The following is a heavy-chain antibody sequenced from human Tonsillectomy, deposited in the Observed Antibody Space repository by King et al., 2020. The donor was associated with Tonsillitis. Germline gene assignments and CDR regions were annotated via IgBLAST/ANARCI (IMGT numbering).Heavy chain of an antibody. CDR1: GYSFTNYW. Sequence: QLVQSGAEVKKPGESLKISCKGSGYSFTNYWIAWVRQKPGKGLEWMGIVHPSDSDTRYSPSFHGQVTISADKSITTAYLQWCSLKASDTAMYYWARLMWGNYYYAMDVWGKGTTVTVSS. CDR3: ARLMWGNYYYAMDV. D-gene: IGHD3-16*01. J-gene: IGHJ6*04. CDR2: VHPSDSDT. V-gene: IGHV5-51*01.